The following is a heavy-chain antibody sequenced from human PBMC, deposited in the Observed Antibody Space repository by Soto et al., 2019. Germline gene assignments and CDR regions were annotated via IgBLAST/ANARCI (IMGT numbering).Heavy chain of an antibody. V-gene: IGHV3-33*01. CDR3: ARDQWITIVRGARFGMDV. Sequence: QVQLVESGGGVVQPGRSLRLSCAASGFTFSSYGMHWVRQAPGKGLGWVAVVWYDGSNKYYADSVKGRFTISRDNSKNKLYLQMNSLRAEETVVYYCARDQWITIVRGARFGMDVWGQGTTVTVSS. CDR1: GFTFSSYG. J-gene: IGHJ6*02. CDR2: VWYDGSNK. D-gene: IGHD3-10*01.